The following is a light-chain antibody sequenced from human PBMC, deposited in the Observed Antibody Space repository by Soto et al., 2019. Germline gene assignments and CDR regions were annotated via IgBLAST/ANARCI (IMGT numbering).Light chain of an antibody. CDR1: SSEVGGYNY. CDR3: SSYTGSSTLVV. CDR2: DVS. Sequence: QSALTQPASVSGSPGQSSTISCTGTSSEVGGYNYVSWYQQHQGKAPKLMIYDVSNRPSGVSNRFSGSKSGNTASLTISGLQAEDEFVYYCSSYTGSSTLVVFGGGTKLTFL. J-gene: IGLJ2*01. V-gene: IGLV2-14*01.